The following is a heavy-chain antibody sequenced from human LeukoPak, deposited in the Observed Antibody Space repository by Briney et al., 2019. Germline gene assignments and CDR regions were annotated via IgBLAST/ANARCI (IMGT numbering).Heavy chain of an antibody. CDR3: ARDYDILTGLARKEYYYYGMDV. J-gene: IGHJ6*02. D-gene: IGHD3-9*01. CDR2: ISAYNGNT. V-gene: IGHV1-18*01. CDR1: GYTFTSYG. Sequence: ASVKVSCKASGYTFTSYGISWVRQAPGQGLEWMGWISAYNGNTNYAQKLQGRVTMTTDTSTSTAYMELRSLRSDDTAVYYCARDYDILTGLARKEYYYYGMDVWGQGTTVTVS.